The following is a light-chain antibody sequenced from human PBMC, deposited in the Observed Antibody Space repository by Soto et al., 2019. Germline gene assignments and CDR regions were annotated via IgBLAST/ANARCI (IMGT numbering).Light chain of an antibody. CDR2: GSF. J-gene: IGKJ5*01. V-gene: IGKV3-15*01. Sequence: FVMTQSQATLSPSPRESAMLTSRLSQSVDNNVAWYQQKPGQAPRLLIVGSFARATGIPARFSGSGSGSEFTLTISGLQSEDFAVYYCQQYNDRPPITFGQGTRLEIK. CDR1: QSVDNN. CDR3: QQYNDRPPIT.